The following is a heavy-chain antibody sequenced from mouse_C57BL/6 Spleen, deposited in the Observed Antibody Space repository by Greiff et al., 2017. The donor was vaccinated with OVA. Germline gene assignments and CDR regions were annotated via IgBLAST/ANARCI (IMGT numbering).Heavy chain of an antibody. J-gene: IGHJ4*01. CDR2: ISSGGSYT. CDR1: GYTFSSYG. D-gene: IGHD1-1*01. V-gene: IGHV5-6*01. Sequence: EVKVVESGGDLVKPGGSLKLSCAASGYTFSSYGMSWVRQTPDKRLEWVATISSGGSYTYYPDSVKGRFTISGDNAKNTLYLQMSSLKSEDTAMYYCARLGPITTVVARYYYAMDYWGQGTSVTVSS. CDR3: ARLGPITTVVARYYYAMDY.